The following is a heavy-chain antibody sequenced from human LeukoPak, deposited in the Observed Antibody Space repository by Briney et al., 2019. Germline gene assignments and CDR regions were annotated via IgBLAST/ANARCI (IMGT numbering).Heavy chain of an antibody. D-gene: IGHD6-19*01. CDR1: GGSISSSSYY. V-gene: IGHV4-39*01. J-gene: IGHJ4*02. Sequence: MPSETLSLTCTVSGGSISSSSYYWGWIRQPPGKGLEWIGSIYYSGSTYYNPSLKSRVTISVDTSKNQFSLKLSSVTAADTAVYYCARRIAVAGTPFDYWGQGTLVTVSS. CDR2: IYYSGST. CDR3: ARRIAVAGTPFDY.